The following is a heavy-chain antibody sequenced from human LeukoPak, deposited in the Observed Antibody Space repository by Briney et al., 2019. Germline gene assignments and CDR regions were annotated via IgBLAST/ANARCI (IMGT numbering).Heavy chain of an antibody. CDR1: GFTFSSYW. V-gene: IGHV3-7*05. D-gene: IGHD6-19*01. Sequence: GGSLRLSCAASGFTFSSYWMSWVRQAPGKGLEWMANINQAGSEKYYVDSVKGRFTISGDNAKNSLYLQMNSLRAEDTAVYYCARESNGWYTHFDYWGQGTLVTVSS. CDR2: INQAGSEK. CDR3: ARESNGWYTHFDY. J-gene: IGHJ4*02.